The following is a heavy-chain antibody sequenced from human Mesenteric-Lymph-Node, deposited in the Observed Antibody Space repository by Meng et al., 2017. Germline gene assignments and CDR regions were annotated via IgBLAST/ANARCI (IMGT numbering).Heavy chain of an antibody. CDR2: ISSSGSTI. Sequence: GGSLRLSCAASGFTFSSYEMNWVRQAPGKGLEWVSYISSSGSTIYHADSVKGRFTISRDNAKNSLYLQMNSLRAEDTAVYYCARVPITDAFDIWGQGTMVTVSS. V-gene: IGHV3-48*03. CDR1: GFTFSSYE. D-gene: IGHD5-12*01. J-gene: IGHJ3*02. CDR3: ARVPITDAFDI.